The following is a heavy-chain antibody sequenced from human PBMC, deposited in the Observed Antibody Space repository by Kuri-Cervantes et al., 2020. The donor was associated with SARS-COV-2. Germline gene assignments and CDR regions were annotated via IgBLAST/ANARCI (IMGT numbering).Heavy chain of an antibody. CDR2: IYYSGST. CDR1: GGSISSSSYY. D-gene: IGHD6-6*01. V-gene: IGHV4-39*07. Sequence: SETLSLTCTVSGGSISSSSYYWGWIRQPPGKGLEWIGSIYYSGSTYYNPSLKSRVTISLDASRNQFSLKLNSVAAADTAVYYCARDIAARPLDVWGQGTTVT. CDR3: ARDIAARPLDV. J-gene: IGHJ6*01.